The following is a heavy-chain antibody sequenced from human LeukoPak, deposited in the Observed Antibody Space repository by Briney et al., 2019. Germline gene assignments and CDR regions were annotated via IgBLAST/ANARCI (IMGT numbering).Heavy chain of an antibody. CDR1: GGSISSGNYY. Sequence: SQTLSLTCTVSGGSISSGNYYWSWIRQPAGKGLEWIGRIYTSGSTNYNPSLKSRVTISVDTSKNQFSLKLTSVTAADTAVYYCARELYTGDSAVDYFDYWGQGTLVTVSS. D-gene: IGHD5-18*01. J-gene: IGHJ4*02. CDR2: IYTSGST. V-gene: IGHV4-61*02. CDR3: ARELYTGDSAVDYFDY.